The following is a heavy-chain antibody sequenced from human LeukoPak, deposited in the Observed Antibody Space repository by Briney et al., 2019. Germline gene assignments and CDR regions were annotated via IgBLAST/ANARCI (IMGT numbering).Heavy chain of an antibody. CDR2: IYYSGST. Sequence: SETLSLTCTVSGGSISSYYWSWIRQPPGKGLEWIGSIYYSGSTYYNPSLKSRVTISVDTSKNQFSLKLSFVTAADTAVYYCARLRDYYDSSGREKFDYWGQGTLVTVSS. J-gene: IGHJ4*02. CDR1: GGSISSYY. D-gene: IGHD3-22*01. CDR3: ARLRDYYDSSGREKFDY. V-gene: IGHV4-39*01.